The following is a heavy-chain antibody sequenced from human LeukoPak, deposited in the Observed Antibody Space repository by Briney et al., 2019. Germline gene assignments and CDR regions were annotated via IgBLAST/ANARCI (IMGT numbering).Heavy chain of an antibody. V-gene: IGHV3-23*01. D-gene: IGHD5-18*01. CDR3: AKDRPRDSYGLLGFDY. Sequence: PGGSLRLSCAASGFTFSSYAMSWVRQAPGKGLEWVSAISGSGGSTYYADSVKGRFTISRDNSKNTLYLQMNSLRAEDTAVYYCAKDRPRDSYGLLGFDYWGQGTLVTVSS. J-gene: IGHJ4*02. CDR2: ISGSGGST. CDR1: GFTFSSYA.